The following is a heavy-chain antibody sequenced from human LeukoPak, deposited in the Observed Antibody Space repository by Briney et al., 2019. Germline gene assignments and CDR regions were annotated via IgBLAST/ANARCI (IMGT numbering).Heavy chain of an antibody. J-gene: IGHJ5*02. CDR1: GGSISSSSYY. CDR2: IYYSGST. Sequence: SETLSLTCTVSGGSISSSSYYWGWIRQPPGKGLEWIGSIYYSGSTYYNPSPKSRVTISVDTSKNQFSLKLSSVTAADTAVYYCARLRSNWFDPWGQGTLVTVSS. V-gene: IGHV4-39*01. CDR3: ARLRSNWFDP.